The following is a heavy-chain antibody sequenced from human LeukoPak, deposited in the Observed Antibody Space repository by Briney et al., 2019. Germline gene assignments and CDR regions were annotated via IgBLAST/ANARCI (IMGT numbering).Heavy chain of an antibody. J-gene: IGHJ5*02. Sequence: SQTLSLTCTVSGGSISSGGYYWSWIRQHPGKGLEWIGYIYYSGSTYYNPSLKSRVTISVDTSKNQFSLKLSSVTAADTAVYYCARGLITMVRGVIHNWFDPWGQGTLVTVSS. CDR2: IYYSGST. CDR3: ARGLITMVRGVIHNWFDP. V-gene: IGHV4-31*03. D-gene: IGHD3-10*01. CDR1: GGSISSGGYY.